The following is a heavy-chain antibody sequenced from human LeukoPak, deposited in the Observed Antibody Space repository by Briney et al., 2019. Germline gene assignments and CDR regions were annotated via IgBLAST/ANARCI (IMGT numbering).Heavy chain of an antibody. V-gene: IGHV3-74*03. J-gene: IGHJ4*02. CDR1: GFPFSTYW. Sequence: GGSLRLSCEPSGFPFSTYWMFWVRQAPGKGLAWVSRISVDGTIKTYAHFVRGRFTISRDNTKNILYLQMNSLKVEDTAIYFCSRSQFDYWGQGVLVTVSS. CDR2: ISVDGTIK. CDR3: SRSQFDY.